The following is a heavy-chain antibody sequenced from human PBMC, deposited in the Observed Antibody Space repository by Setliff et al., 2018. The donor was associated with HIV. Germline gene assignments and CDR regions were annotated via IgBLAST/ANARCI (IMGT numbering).Heavy chain of an antibody. Sequence: RGSRRLSCAASGFTLSNSWRTWVRQAPGKGLVWVANIRQDGDVKYYVDSLKGRFSISRDNAKNSLFLQMNSLRVEDTAVYFCAPQGPGPGSGWWRNWFAPWGQGTLVTVSS. V-gene: IGHV3-7*03. CDR2: IRQDGDVK. J-gene: IGHJ5*02. CDR1: GFTLSNSW. CDR3: APQGPGPGSGWWRNWFAP. D-gene: IGHD6-19*01.